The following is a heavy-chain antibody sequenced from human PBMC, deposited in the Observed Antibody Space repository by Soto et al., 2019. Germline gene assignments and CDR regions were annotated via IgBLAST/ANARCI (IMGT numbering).Heavy chain of an antibody. D-gene: IGHD2-2*01. CDR1: GFTFTPYN. V-gene: IGHV4-59*01. Sequence: GSLRLSWTASGFTFTPYNMNWIRQPPGKGLEWIGYIYYSGSTNYNPSLKSRVTISVDTSKNQFSLKLSSVTAADTAVYYCARVGGCCGSTSCYPQKWFDPWGKGTLVNVS. CDR3: ARVGGCCGSTSCYPQKWFDP. J-gene: IGHJ5*02. CDR2: IYYSGST.